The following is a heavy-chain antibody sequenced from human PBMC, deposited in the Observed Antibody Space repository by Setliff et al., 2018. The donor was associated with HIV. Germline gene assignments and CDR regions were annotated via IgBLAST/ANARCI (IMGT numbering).Heavy chain of an antibody. Sequence: ASVKVSCKASGGTFKNLAISWVRQAPGQGLEWMGGVIPSFATANYAQKFQGRITITADELTTTAFMELRSLKADDTGIYYCSRSGVPPYYYYGMDVWGQGTTVTVSS. J-gene: IGHJ6*02. V-gene: IGHV1-69*13. CDR2: VIPSFATA. D-gene: IGHD3-10*01. CDR1: GGTFKNLA. CDR3: SRSGVPPYYYYGMDV.